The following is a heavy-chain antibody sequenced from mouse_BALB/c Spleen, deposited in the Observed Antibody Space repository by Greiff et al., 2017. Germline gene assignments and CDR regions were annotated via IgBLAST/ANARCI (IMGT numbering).Heavy chain of an antibody. V-gene: IGHV1-14*01. CDR2: INPYNDGT. CDR1: GYTFTSYV. J-gene: IGHJ2*01. D-gene: IGHD2-14*01. Sequence: EVQLQQSGPELVKPGASVKMSCKASGYTFTSYVMHWVKQKPGQGLEWIGYINPYNDGTKYNEKFKGKATLTSDKSSSTAYMELSSLTSEDSAVYYCARGTYYRYDDGVYFDYWGQGTTLTVSS. CDR3: ARGTYYRYDDGVYFDY.